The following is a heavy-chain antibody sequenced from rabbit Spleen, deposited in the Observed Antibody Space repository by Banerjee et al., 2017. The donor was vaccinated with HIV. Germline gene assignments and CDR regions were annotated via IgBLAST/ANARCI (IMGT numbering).Heavy chain of an antibody. CDR2: IYTGNGKT. Sequence: QEQLVESGGGLVKPGASPTLTCTASGFSFSSNYDMCWVRQAPGKGLEWIGCIYTGNGKTYYASWAKGRFTISKSSSTTVTLQMPSLTAADTATYFCTRDAGTGDYIDVYFSLWGPGTLVHRL. D-gene: IGHD8-1*01. CDR3: TRDAGTGDYIDVYFSL. V-gene: IGHV1S45*01. CDR1: GFSFSSNYD. J-gene: IGHJ4*01.